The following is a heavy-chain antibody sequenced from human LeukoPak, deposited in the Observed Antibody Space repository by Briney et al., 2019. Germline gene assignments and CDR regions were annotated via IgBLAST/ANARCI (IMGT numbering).Heavy chain of an antibody. V-gene: IGHV3-49*04. CDR2: IRSKAYGGTI. D-gene: IGHD5-18*01. CDR3: TRGPIQLWIHNAMDV. CDR1: GFTFGDYA. Sequence: GGSLRLSCTTSGFTFGDYAMSWVRQAPGKGLEWVGSIRSKAYGGTIEYAASVKGRFTISRDDSKSIAYLQMNSLKIEDTALYYCTRGPIQLWIHNAMDVWGQGTTVTVSS. J-gene: IGHJ6*02.